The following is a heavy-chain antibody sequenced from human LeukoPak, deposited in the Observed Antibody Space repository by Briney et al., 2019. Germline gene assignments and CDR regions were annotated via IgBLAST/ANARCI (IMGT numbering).Heavy chain of an antibody. Sequence: SQTLSLTCTVSGGSISSGDYYWSWIRQPPGKGLEWIGEINHSGSTNYNPSLKSRVTISVDTSKNQFSLKLSSVTAADTAVYYCARDMARGNLDYWGQGTLVTVSS. J-gene: IGHJ4*02. V-gene: IGHV4-30-4*08. CDR1: GGSISSGDYY. CDR2: INHSGST. CDR3: ARDMARGNLDY. D-gene: IGHD4-23*01.